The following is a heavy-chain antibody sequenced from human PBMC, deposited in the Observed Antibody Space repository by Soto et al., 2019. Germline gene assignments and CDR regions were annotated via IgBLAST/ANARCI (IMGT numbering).Heavy chain of an antibody. CDR2: ISSSSSYI. D-gene: IGHD3-22*01. V-gene: IGHV3-21*01. J-gene: IGHJ4*02. Sequence: AGSLSLSCAASGFTFSSYSMNWVRQAPGKGLEWVSSISSSSSYIYYADSVKGRFTISRDNAKNSLYLQMNSLRAEDTAVYYCARDLWSFSSGFYGYWGQGTLVTVSS. CDR1: GFTFSSYS. CDR3: ARDLWSFSSGFYGY.